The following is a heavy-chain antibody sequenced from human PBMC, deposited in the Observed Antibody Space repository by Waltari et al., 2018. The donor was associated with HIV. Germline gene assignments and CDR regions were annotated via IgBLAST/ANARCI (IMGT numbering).Heavy chain of an antibody. CDR3: ARGIFGGNPGY. CDR2: IHSPGRT. Sequence: QLQLRESGPRLVKPLETPALNCSVSGGSITTYLWNWYRQPPGKGLEWIGYIHSPGRTNYNPSLKSRVTISVDTSKTVFSLQLKSVTAADTAIYYCARGIFGGNPGYWGRGTLITVS. J-gene: IGHJ4*02. D-gene: IGHD2-15*01. V-gene: IGHV4-59*01. CDR1: GGSITTYL.